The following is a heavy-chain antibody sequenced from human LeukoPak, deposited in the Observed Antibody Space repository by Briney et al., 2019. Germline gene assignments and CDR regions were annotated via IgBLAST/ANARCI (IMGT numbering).Heavy chain of an antibody. J-gene: IGHJ4*02. Sequence: GGSLRLSCAASGFTFSRYWMSWVRQAPGKGLEWVANIKQDESEKYYVDSVKGRFTISRDNPKNTLYLQMNSLRADDTAVYYCAKVDNFWSGYYGYWGQGTLVTVSS. D-gene: IGHD3-3*01. V-gene: IGHV3-7*03. CDR3: AKVDNFWSGYYGY. CDR2: IKQDESEK. CDR1: GFTFSRYW.